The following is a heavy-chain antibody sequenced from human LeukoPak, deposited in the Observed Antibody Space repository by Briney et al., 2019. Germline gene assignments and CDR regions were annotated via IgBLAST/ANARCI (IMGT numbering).Heavy chain of an antibody. V-gene: IGHV3-21*01. CDR3: GRAFPPLRTAAAGDY. CDR2: ISYRTSHI. J-gene: IGHJ4*02. Sequence: KPGGSLRLSCTASGFTFSDCDMNWFRQAPGKGLEWVSSISYRTSHIYYADSVKGRFTISRDNAKNSLYLQMDSLRAEDTAVYFCGRAFPPLRTAAAGDYWGQGTLVTVSS. D-gene: IGHD6-13*01. CDR1: GFTFSDCD.